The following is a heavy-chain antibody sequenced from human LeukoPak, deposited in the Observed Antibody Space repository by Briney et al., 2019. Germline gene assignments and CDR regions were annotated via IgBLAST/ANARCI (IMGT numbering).Heavy chain of an antibody. Sequence: GGSLRLSCAPSGYTFCSYEMICVRPAPEEGLEWVSYSSSSGSSIYYAGSVKGRFTISRDNAKNRLYLQMSSLRAEDTAVYYCASGTNFDYWGQGTLVTVSS. CDR2: SSSSGSSI. D-gene: IGHD2-8*01. J-gene: IGHJ4*02. CDR1: GYTFCSYE. CDR3: ASGTNFDY. V-gene: IGHV3-48*03.